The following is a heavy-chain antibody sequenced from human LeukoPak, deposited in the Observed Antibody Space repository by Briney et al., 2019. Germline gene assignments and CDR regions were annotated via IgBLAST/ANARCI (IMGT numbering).Heavy chain of an antibody. Sequence: GGSLRLSCAASGFTFSSYWMNWVRQAPGKGLVWVSRIASDGSSTTYADSVKGRFSISRDNAKNTLYLQMNSLRAEDTAVYYCVSFYETYWGRGTLVTVSS. J-gene: IGHJ4*02. CDR3: VSFYETY. CDR2: IASDGSST. CDR1: GFTFSSYW. D-gene: IGHD2/OR15-2a*01. V-gene: IGHV3-74*01.